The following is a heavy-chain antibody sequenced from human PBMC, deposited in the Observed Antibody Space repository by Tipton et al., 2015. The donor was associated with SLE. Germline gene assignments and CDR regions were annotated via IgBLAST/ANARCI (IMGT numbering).Heavy chain of an antibody. CDR1: GFTFSNYA. J-gene: IGHJ4*02. CDR2: ISGSGGST. V-gene: IGHV3-23*01. Sequence: SLRLSCAASGFTFSNYAMSWVRQAPGKGPEWVSAISGSGGSTYYADSGKGRFTISRDNSKNTLYLQMNSLRAEDTAVYYRAKGDYGDYGYWGQGTLVTVSS. CDR3: AKGDYGDYGY. D-gene: IGHD4-17*01.